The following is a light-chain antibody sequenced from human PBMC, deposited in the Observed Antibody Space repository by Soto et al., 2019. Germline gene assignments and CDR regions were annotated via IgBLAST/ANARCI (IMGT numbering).Light chain of an antibody. CDR2: QAS. CDR3: QQYNSYGT. V-gene: IGKV1-5*03. Sequence: DIQMTQSPSTLSASVGDRVTITCRASESISSLLAWYQQKPGKAPKLLIYQASGLESGVPSRFSGSGSGTEITLTISSLHPDDSATYYCQQYNSYGTFGQGTKVEIK. J-gene: IGKJ1*01. CDR1: ESISSL.